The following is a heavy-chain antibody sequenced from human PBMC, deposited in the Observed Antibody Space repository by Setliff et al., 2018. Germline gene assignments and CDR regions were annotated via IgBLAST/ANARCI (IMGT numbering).Heavy chain of an antibody. J-gene: IGHJ6*03. Sequence: TLSLTCTVSGGSISSGSYYWSWIRQPAGKGLEWIGHIYSSGSTNYNPSLKSRVTISVDRSKNQFSLKLSSVIAADTAVYYCARDLYSSSSGGFYYYYYYMDVWGKGTTVTVS. CDR3: ARDLYSSSSGGFYYYYYYMDV. CDR2: IYSSGST. D-gene: IGHD6-6*01. V-gene: IGHV4-61*09. CDR1: GGSISSGSYY.